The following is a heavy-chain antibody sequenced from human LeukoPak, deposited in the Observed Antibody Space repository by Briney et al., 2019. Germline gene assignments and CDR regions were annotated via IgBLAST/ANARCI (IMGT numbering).Heavy chain of an antibody. D-gene: IGHD5-12*01. CDR3: ASHVDIVATFDY. CDR1: GGSISSYY. V-gene: IGHV4-59*01. CDR2: IYYSGST. Sequence: PSETLSLTCTVSGGSISSYYWSWIRQPPGKGLEWIGYIYYSGSTNYNPSLKSRVTISVDTSKNQFSLKLSSVTAADTAVYYCASHVDIVATFDYWGQGTLVTVSS. J-gene: IGHJ4*02.